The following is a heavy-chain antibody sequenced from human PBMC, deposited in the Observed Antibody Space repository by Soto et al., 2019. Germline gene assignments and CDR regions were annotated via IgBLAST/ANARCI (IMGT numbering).Heavy chain of an antibody. CDR2: ISGSGTNT. CDR3: AKDNSPYSGYNSFDY. D-gene: IGHD5-12*01. Sequence: EVRLLESGGGLIQPGGSLRLSCAASGFTFISYVMSWVRQAPGTGLEWVPGISGSGTNTYYAVSVKGRFTISRDNSKNTLYLQMTSLRAEDTAEYYCAKDNSPYSGYNSFDYWGEGTLVTVSS. CDR1: GFTFISYV. J-gene: IGHJ4*02. V-gene: IGHV3-23*01.